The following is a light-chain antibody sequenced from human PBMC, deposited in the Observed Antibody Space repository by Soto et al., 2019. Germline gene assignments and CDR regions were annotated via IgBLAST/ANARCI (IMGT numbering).Light chain of an antibody. V-gene: IGLV1-40*01. CDR3: AGWDNRLSGHYV. J-gene: IGLJ1*01. Sequence: QSVLTQPPSVSGAPGQRVTISCTGSSSNIGAGYDVHWYQHLPGTAPKLLIYRTTQRPSGIPDRFSASKSGTSASLAISGLRSEDEAYYYCAGWDNRLSGHYVFGTGTKVTVL. CDR1: SSNIGAGYD. CDR2: RTT.